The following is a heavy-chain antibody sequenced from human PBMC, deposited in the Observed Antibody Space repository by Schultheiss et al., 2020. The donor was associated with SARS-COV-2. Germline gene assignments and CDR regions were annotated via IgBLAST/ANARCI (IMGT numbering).Heavy chain of an antibody. V-gene: IGHV3-33*01. CDR3: ARTTYYYDSSGYSNSVFDY. Sequence: GGSLRLPCAASGFTFSSYGMHWVRQAPGKGLEWVAVIWYDGSNKYYADSVKGRFTISRDNSKNTLYLQMNSLRAEDTAVYYCARTTYYYDSSGYSNSVFDYWGQGTLVTVSS. CDR1: GFTFSSYG. J-gene: IGHJ4*02. D-gene: IGHD3-22*01. CDR2: IWYDGSNK.